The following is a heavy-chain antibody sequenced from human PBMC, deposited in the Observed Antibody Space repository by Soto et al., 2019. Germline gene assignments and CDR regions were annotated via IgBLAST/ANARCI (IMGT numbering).Heavy chain of an antibody. J-gene: IGHJ6*03. D-gene: IGHD2-15*01. CDR1: GGSISGYY. V-gene: IGHV4-59*08. CDR2: IYYSGST. Sequence: LEPMSLTWTVSGGSISGYYWSWILQTQGKGLEWIGYIYYSGSTNYNPSLKSRVTISVDTSKNQFSLKLSSVTAAGTAVYYCARQVRCSGGSCYPNYYYYYYMDVWGKGTTVTVSS. CDR3: ARQVRCSGGSCYPNYYYYYYMDV.